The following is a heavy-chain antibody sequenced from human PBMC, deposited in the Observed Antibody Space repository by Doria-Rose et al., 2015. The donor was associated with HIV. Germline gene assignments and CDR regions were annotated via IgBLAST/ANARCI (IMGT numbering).Heavy chain of an antibody. D-gene: IGHD6-13*01. V-gene: IGHV2-26*01. CDR2: IFSDDER. CDR3: ARIKSSRWYHKYYFDF. J-gene: IGHJ4*02. Sequence: QVTLKESGPVLVKPTETLTLTCTVSGVSLSSPGMGVSWIRQSPGKALEWLANIFSDDERSYKTSLKSRLTISRGTSKSQVVLTMTDMDPVDTATYYCARIKSSRWYHKYYFDFWGQGTLSSSPQ. CDR1: GVSLSSPGMG.